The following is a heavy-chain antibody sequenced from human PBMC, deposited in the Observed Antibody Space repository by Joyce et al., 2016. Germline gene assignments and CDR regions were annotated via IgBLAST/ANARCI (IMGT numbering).Heavy chain of an antibody. CDR2: STAVNGNR. CDR3: AIYYYDSGVHYPPLTAWGMDV. J-gene: IGHJ6*02. D-gene: IGHD3-22*01. Sequence: QVQLVQSGAEVRKPGASVKVSCKASGYTFTAFPIHWVRQAPGQRLEWMGWSTAVNGNRGYSQNFQGRVSITGDTSANTAYMELSSLRSEDTAVYYCAIYYYDSGVHYPPLTAWGMDVWGQGTTVTVSS. CDR1: GYTFTAFP. V-gene: IGHV1-3*01.